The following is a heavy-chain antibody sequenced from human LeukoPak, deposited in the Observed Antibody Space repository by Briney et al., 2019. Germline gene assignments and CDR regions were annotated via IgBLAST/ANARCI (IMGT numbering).Heavy chain of an antibody. Sequence: SETLSLTCTVSGGSISSYYWSWIRQPPGKGLEWIGYIYYSGSTYYNPSLKSRVTMSVDTSKNQFSLKLSSVTAVDTAVYYCARATRGWELTIDYWGQGTLVTVSS. CDR1: GGSISSYY. CDR2: IYYSGST. J-gene: IGHJ4*02. CDR3: ARATRGWELTIDY. V-gene: IGHV4-59*12. D-gene: IGHD1-26*01.